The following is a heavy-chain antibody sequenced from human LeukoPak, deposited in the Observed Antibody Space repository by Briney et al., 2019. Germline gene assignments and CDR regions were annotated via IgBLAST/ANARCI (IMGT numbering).Heavy chain of an antibody. V-gene: IGHV3-23*01. Sequence: PGRSLRLSCAASGFTFSSHAMSWVRQAPGKRLERFSGISGSGADTYYTDSVKGRFTISRDNFKNTVYLQVNSLRAGDTAVYYCAREGTSGYFDYWGQGTLVTVSS. CDR1: GFTFSSHA. CDR3: AREGTSGYFDY. D-gene: IGHD3-10*01. J-gene: IGHJ4*02. CDR2: ISGSGADT.